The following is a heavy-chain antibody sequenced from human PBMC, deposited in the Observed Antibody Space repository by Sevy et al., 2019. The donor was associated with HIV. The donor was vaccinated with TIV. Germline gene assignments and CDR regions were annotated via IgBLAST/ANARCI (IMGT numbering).Heavy chain of an antibody. J-gene: IGHJ4*02. CDR3: AGDGGWYNYAPSDY. D-gene: IGHD1-1*01. CDR2: ISYDGNKK. V-gene: IGHV3-30*03. Sequence: GGSLRLSCAASGFSFSSHGMHWVRQAPGKGLEWQSVISYDGNKKYYADSVKGRFTISRDNSKNTLYLQMNILRPEDTAGYYCAGDGGWYNYAPSDYWGQGTLVTVSS. CDR1: GFSFSSHG.